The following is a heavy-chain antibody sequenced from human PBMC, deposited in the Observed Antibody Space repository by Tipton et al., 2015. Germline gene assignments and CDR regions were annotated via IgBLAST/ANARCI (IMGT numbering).Heavy chain of an antibody. D-gene: IGHD6-13*01. CDR1: GGSFSDYY. V-gene: IGHV4-59*08. CDR2: IYYSGST. J-gene: IGHJ5*02. Sequence: TLSLTCTVSGGSFSDYYWSWIRQSPGEGLEWIGYIYYSGSTNYNPSLRSRVTISVDTSKNQFSLRLSSVTAADTAVYYCARSLFPETAGLENWFDPWGQGTLVTVSS. CDR3: ARSLFPETAGLENWFDP.